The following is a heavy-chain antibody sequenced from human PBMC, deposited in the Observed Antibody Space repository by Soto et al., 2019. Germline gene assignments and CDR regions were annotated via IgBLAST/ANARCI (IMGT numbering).Heavy chain of an antibody. Sequence: QVQLVQSGAEVKKPGSSVKVSCKASGGTFSSYIISWVRQAPGQGLEWMGGIIPIFVKADYAQKFQGRGTFSADESSSTGYMEMSSLRSVVMAVYYCGWAYSSNRYWFGPWGQGTLVTVSS. D-gene: IGHD2-2*01. CDR1: GGTFSSYI. CDR2: IIPIFVKA. J-gene: IGHJ5*02. CDR3: GWAYSSNRYWFGP. V-gene: IGHV1-69*01.